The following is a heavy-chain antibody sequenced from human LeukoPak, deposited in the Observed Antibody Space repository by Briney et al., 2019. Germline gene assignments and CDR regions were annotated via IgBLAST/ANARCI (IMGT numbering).Heavy chain of an antibody. J-gene: IGHJ4*02. Sequence: SETLSLTCTVSGGSISSSSYYWGWIRQPPGKGLEWIGSIYHSGSTNYNPSLKSRVTISVDKSKNQFSLKLSSVTAADTAVYYCAGYGDPYLYYFDYWGQGTLVTVSS. D-gene: IGHD4-17*01. V-gene: IGHV4-39*07. CDR2: IYHSGST. CDR3: AGYGDPYLYYFDY. CDR1: GGSISSSSYY.